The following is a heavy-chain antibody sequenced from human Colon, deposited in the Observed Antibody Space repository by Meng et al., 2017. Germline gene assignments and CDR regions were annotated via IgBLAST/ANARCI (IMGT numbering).Heavy chain of an antibody. CDR2: VYYTGSA. J-gene: IGHJ4*02. Sequence: QGQLKGSGPRLVSPSETLSLTCTLSGGSVSSPSYFWSWIRQTPGKGLEWIGYVYYTGSANYNPSLKSRVTISVDTSKNHFSLNLTSVTAADTAVYYCARGRGSYSSIDFWGQGTLVTVSS. V-gene: IGHV4-61*03. D-gene: IGHD1-26*01. CDR1: GGSVSSPSYF. CDR3: ARGRGSYSSIDF.